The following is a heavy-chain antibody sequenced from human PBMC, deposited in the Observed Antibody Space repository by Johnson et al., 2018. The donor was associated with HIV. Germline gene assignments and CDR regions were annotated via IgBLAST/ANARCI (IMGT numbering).Heavy chain of an antibody. CDR3: ARACRDGYTCDAFDI. CDR2: INWNGGST. D-gene: IGHD5-24*01. J-gene: IGHJ3*02. V-gene: IGHV3-NL1*01. CDR1: GFSFRNYG. Sequence: QVQLVESGGGVVQPGRSLRLSCAASGFSFRNYGMHWVRQAPGKGLEWVSGINWNGGSTGYADSVKGRFTISRDNSKNTLYLQMNSLRAEDTAVYYCARACRDGYTCDAFDIWGQGTMVTVSS.